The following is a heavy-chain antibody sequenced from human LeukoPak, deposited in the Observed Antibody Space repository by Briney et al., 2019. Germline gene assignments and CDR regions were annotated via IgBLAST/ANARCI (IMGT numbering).Heavy chain of an antibody. D-gene: IGHD2-2*01. J-gene: IGHJ5*02. V-gene: IGHV3-21*01. CDR3: ARDSSTTIWDNWFDP. CDR1: GFTFSSYS. CDR2: ISSSSSYI. Sequence: PGGSLRLSCAASGFTFSSYSMNWVRQAPGKGLEWVSSISSSSSYIYYADSVKGRFTISRDNAKNSLYLQMNSLRAEDTAVYYCARDSSTTIWDNWFDPWGQGTLVTVSS.